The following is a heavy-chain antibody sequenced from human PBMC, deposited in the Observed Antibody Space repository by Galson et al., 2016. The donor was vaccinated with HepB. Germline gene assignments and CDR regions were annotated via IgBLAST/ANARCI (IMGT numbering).Heavy chain of an antibody. CDR3: ARGKFDCSGGTCHYYGMDV. V-gene: IGHV3-13*01. CDR2: IGTAGDT. CDR1: GLTFSRCD. Sequence: SLRLSCAASGLTFSRCDMHWVRQATGKGLERVSAIGTAGDTYYPGSVKGRFTISRENSKNSLYLQMNSLTAGDTAVYYCARGKFDCSGGTCHYYGMDVWGKGTTVTVSP. J-gene: IGHJ6*04. D-gene: IGHD2-15*01.